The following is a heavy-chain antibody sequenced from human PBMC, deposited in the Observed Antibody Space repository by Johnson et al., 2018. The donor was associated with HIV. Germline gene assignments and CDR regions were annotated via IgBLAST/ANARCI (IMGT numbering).Heavy chain of an antibody. V-gene: IGHV3-9*01. J-gene: IGHJ3*02. D-gene: IGHD2-15*01. CDR1: GFTFDDYA. CDR3: AKDRPVVVVTQDAFDI. Sequence: QLVESGGGLVQPGRSLRLSCAASGFTFDDYAMHWVRQAPGQGLEWVSGISCNSGSICYADSVKGRVTISRDNAKNSLYLQMNSLRAEDTAVYYCAKDRPVVVVTQDAFDIWGQGTMVTVSS. CDR2: ISCNSGSI.